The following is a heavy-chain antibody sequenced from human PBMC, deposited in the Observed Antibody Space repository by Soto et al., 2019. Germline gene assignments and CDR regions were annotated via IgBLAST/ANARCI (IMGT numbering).Heavy chain of an antibody. J-gene: IGHJ5*02. V-gene: IGHV3-23*01. D-gene: IGHD2-15*01. CDR3: AKDRGPYCSGGICYPPSWFDP. Sequence: GGSLRLSCVGSGFTFGNYAMSWVRQAPGKGLEWVSSITGIDGRTYYADSVKGRFTISRDNPKNTLYLQMNNLRAEDTAMFYCAKDRGPYCSGGICYPPSWFDPWGQGTQVTVSS. CDR1: GFTFGNYA. CDR2: ITGIDGRT.